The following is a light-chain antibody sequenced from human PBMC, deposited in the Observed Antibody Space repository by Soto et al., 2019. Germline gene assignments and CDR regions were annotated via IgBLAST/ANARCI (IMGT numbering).Light chain of an antibody. CDR3: LLYYGGARV. CDR2: STS. V-gene: IGLV7-43*01. J-gene: IGLJ1*01. CDR1: TGAVTSGYY. Sequence: QAVVTQEPSLTVSPGGIVTLTCASSTGAVTSGYYPNWFQQKPGQAPRPLIYSTSNKHSWTPARFSGSLLGGKAALTLSGVQPEDEAEYYCLLYYGGARVFGTGTKVTVL.